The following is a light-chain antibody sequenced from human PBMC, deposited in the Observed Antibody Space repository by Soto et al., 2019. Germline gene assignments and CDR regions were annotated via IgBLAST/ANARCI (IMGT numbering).Light chain of an antibody. CDR1: SSDVGGHNY. CDR3: SSYTSSSTAFV. J-gene: IGLJ1*01. Sequence: QSVLTQPASVSGSPGQSITISCTGTSSDVGGHNYVSWYQQHPGKAPKLMIYEVSNRPSGVSNRISGSKSGNTASLTISGLQAEDEADYYCSSYTSSSTAFVFGTGTKLTVL. V-gene: IGLV2-14*01. CDR2: EVS.